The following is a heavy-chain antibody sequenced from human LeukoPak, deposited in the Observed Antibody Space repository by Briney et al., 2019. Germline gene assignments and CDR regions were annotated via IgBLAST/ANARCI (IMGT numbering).Heavy chain of an antibody. CDR3: ARAQWLVHDAFDI. V-gene: IGHV3-30-3*01. Sequence: GGSLRLSCAASGFTFSSYAMHWVRQAPGKGLEWVAVISYDGSNKYYADSVKGRFTISRDNSKNTLYLQMNSLRAEDTAVYYCARAQWLVHDAFDIWGQGTMVTVSS. J-gene: IGHJ3*02. CDR1: GFTFSSYA. D-gene: IGHD6-19*01. CDR2: ISYDGSNK.